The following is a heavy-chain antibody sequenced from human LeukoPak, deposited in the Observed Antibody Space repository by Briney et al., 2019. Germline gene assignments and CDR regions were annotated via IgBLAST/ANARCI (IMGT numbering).Heavy chain of an antibody. V-gene: IGHV3-33*01. J-gene: IGHJ4*02. Sequence: GRSLRLSCAASGFTFSSYGMHWVRQAPGKGLEWVAVIWYDGSNKYYADSEKGRFTISRDNVNSSVYLQMNSLRAEGTAVYYCARGSDYGDYDFDYWGQGTLVTVSS. CDR2: IWYDGSNK. D-gene: IGHD4-17*01. CDR1: GFTFSSYG. CDR3: ARGSDYGDYDFDY.